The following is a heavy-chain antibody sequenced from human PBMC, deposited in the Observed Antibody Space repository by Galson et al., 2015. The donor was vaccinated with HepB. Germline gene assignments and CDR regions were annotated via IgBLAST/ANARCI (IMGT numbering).Heavy chain of an antibody. CDR3: ARAGLAVANDFDY. CDR2: IYYSGST. CDR1: GGSISSYY. V-gene: IGHV4-59*01. Sequence: QVQLQESGPGLVKPSETLSLTCTVSGGSISSYYWSWIRQPPGKGLEWIGYIYYSGSTNYNPSLKSRVTISVDTSKNQFSLKLSSVTAADTAVYYCARAGLAVANDFDYLGQGTLVTVSS. D-gene: IGHD6-19*01. J-gene: IGHJ4*02.